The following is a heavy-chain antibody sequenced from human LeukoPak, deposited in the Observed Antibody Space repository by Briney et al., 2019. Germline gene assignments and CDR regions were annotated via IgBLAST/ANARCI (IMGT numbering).Heavy chain of an antibody. D-gene: IGHD2-2*01. CDR2: ISYDGSNK. J-gene: IGHJ6*02. V-gene: IGHV3-30*18. CDR3: AEDQGLYCSSTSCPSLGMDV. Sequence: GGSLRLSCAASGFTFSSYGMHWVRQAPGKGLEWVAVISYDGSNKYYADSVKGRFTISRDNSKNTLYLQMNSLRAEDTAVYYCAEDQGLYCSSTSCPSLGMDVWGQGTTVTVSS. CDR1: GFTFSSYG.